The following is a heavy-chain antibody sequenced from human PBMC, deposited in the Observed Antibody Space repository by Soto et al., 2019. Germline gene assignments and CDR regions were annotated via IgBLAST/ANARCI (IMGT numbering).Heavy chain of an antibody. D-gene: IGHD1-26*01. CDR2: IKNKANSYTT. CDR1: GFTFSAHY. V-gene: IGHV3-72*01. CDR3: ARVSLVGPSGGRYFDY. Sequence: AGSLRLSCAASGFTFSAHYMDWVRQAPGKGLEWVGRIKNKANSYTTEYAASVEGRFTISREDSQNSLYLQMNSLKTEDTAVYYCARVSLVGPSGGRYFDYWGQGSQVTVSS. J-gene: IGHJ4*02.